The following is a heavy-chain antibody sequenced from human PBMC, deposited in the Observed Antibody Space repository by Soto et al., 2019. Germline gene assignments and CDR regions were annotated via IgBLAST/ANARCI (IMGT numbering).Heavy chain of an antibody. V-gene: IGHV1-18*04. J-gene: IGHJ4*02. CDR3: AREYTVRGYFDH. D-gene: IGHD3-10*02. Sequence: QVPLVQSGAEVKNPGASVRVSCKASGYTFSSYGISWVRQAPGHGLEWMGWINGYSGRTNYAQDFQGRVSMTTEKSTSTVYMELRSLTSGDTALYYCAREYTVRGYFDHWGPGSLVTVS. CDR2: INGYSGRT. CDR1: GYTFSSYG.